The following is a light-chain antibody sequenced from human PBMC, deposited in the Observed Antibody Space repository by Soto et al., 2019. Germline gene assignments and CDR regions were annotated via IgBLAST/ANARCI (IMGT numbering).Light chain of an antibody. CDR1: QSITGRY. J-gene: IGKJ1*01. V-gene: IGKV3-20*01. CDR3: QQYGSSPSWT. Sequence: ETVATQSPCSLSLSHCEGAALSCTASQSITGRYLAWYQQRPGQAPRLLIYEASSRATGIPDRFSGSGSGTDFTLTISRLEPEDFAVYYCQQYGSSPSWTFCQGTKVDI. CDR2: EAS.